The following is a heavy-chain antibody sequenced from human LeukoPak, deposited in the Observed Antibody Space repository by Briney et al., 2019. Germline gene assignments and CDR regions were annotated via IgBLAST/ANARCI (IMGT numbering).Heavy chain of an antibody. Sequence: GGSLRLSCAASGFTFSNYAMSWVRQAPGKGLEWVSSIIIVVGTTYYADSVKGRFTIFRDNSKNTLYLQMNSLRAEDTAVYYCAKGGSYRSQPYFDYWGQGTPVTVSS. CDR1: GFTFSNYA. D-gene: IGHD3-16*02. CDR3: AKGGSYRSQPYFDY. CDR2: IIIVVGTT. J-gene: IGHJ4*02. V-gene: IGHV3-23*01.